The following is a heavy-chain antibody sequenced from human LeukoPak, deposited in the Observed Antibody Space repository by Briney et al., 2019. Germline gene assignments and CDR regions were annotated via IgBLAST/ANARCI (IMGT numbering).Heavy chain of an antibody. CDR3: ARDLGYEGRGFYHYFAY. D-gene: IGHD3-22*01. CDR2: ISSGGANI. Sequence: GGSLRLSCAASGFTFSSYNMNWFRQAPGTGLEWVSSISSGGANINYADSVRGRFTISRDNAKNSVYLQVNSLRAEDTAVYYCARDLGYEGRGFYHYFAYWGQGTLVTVSS. J-gene: IGHJ4*02. V-gene: IGHV3-21*01. CDR1: GFTFSSYN.